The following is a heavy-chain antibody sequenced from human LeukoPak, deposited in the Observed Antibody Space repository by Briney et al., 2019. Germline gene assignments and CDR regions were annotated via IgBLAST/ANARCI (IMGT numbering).Heavy chain of an antibody. CDR2: IYYSGST. CDR3: ASFYCSGGSCYQYYYYYYMDV. D-gene: IGHD2-15*01. J-gene: IGHJ6*03. V-gene: IGHV4-39*01. CDR1: GGSISSSSYY. Sequence: SETLSLTCTVSGGSISSSSYYWGWLRQPPGKGLEWLGSIYYSGSTYYNPSLRSRVTISVDTSKNQFSLKLSSVTAADTAVYYCASFYCSGGSCYQYYYYYYMDVWGKGTTVTISS.